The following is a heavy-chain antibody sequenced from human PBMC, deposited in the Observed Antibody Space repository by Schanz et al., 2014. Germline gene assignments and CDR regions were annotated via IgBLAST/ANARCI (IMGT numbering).Heavy chain of an antibody. D-gene: IGHD2-2*01. J-gene: IGHJ4*02. CDR2: IIPILDKT. CDR1: GGTFSSST. Sequence: QVQLVQSGAEVKKPGSSVKVSCKASGGTFSSSTLTWVRQAPGQGLEWMGRIIPILDKTNYAQKFQGRVTMTADKSTSTVYMEVSGLRSEDTAVYYCARDVPINDYWGQGTPXTVSS. V-gene: IGHV1-69*08. CDR3: ARDVPINDY.